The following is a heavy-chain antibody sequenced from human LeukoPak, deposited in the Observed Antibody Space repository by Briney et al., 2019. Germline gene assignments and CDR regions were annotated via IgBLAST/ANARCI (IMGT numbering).Heavy chain of an antibody. Sequence: PGGSLRLSCAASGFTFSSYDMHCVRQATGKGLEWVSAIGTAGDTYYPGSVKGRFTISRENAKNSLYLQMNSLRAGDTAVYYCARSLGLDCSGGSCFVYYFDYWGQGTLVTVSS. V-gene: IGHV3-13*01. CDR3: ARSLGLDCSGGSCFVYYFDY. CDR2: IGTAGDT. J-gene: IGHJ4*02. CDR1: GFTFSSYD. D-gene: IGHD2-15*01.